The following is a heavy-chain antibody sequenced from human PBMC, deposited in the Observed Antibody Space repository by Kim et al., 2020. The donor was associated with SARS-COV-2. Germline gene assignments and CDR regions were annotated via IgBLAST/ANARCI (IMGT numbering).Heavy chain of an antibody. Sequence: GGSLRLSCAASGFTFSNYYMSWIRQVPGKGLEWVSYISGSGSVETYADAVKGRFTVSRDNAKNSLYLQMNSLRVEDTAVYYCARVGSTAAAGTVDFWGQG. CDR2: ISGSGSVE. V-gene: IGHV3-11*01. CDR1: GFTFSNYY. J-gene: IGHJ4*02. CDR3: ARVGSTAAAGTVDF. D-gene: IGHD6-13*01.